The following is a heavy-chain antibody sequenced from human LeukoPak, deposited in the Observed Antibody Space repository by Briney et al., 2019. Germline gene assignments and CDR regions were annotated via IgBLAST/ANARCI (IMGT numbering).Heavy chain of an antibody. Sequence: SGTLSLTCTVSGGSASSGSSYWSWVRQPPGEGLEWIGYIYYSGSTTYNPSLKSQVTISVDTSKNQSSSKLSSVTAADTAVYYCARDKDAFDIWGQGTMVTVSS. V-gene: IGHV4-61*01. J-gene: IGHJ3*02. CDR1: GGSASSGSSY. CDR2: IYYSGST. CDR3: ARDKDAFDI.